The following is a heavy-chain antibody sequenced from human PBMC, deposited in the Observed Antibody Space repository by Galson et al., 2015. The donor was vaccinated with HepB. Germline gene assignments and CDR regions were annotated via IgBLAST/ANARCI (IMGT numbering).Heavy chain of an antibody. V-gene: IGHV3-30-3*01. CDR2: ISYDGNNK. Sequence: SLRLSCAGSGFTFSSYAMHWVRQAPGKGLEWVAVISYDGNNKFYADSVEGRFTISRDDSKSTVFLQMNSLRAEDTSVYYCAVDCSSASCPGYWGQGTLVTVSS. CDR3: AVDCSSASCPGY. D-gene: IGHD2-2*01. CDR1: GFTFSSYA. J-gene: IGHJ4*02.